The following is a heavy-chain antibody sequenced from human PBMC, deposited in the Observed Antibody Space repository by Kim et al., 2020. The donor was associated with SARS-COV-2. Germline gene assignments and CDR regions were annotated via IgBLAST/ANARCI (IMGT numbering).Heavy chain of an antibody. CDR3: ARMNYDFWSGPAQYNWFDP. D-gene: IGHD3-3*01. Sequence: SRVTISVDTSKNQFSLKLSSVTAADTAVYYCARMNYDFWSGPAQYNWFDPWGQGTLVTVSS. J-gene: IGHJ5*02. V-gene: IGHV4-34*01.